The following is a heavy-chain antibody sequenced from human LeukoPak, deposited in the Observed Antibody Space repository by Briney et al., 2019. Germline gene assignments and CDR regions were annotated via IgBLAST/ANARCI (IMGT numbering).Heavy chain of an antibody. V-gene: IGHV1-2*06. D-gene: IGHD3-10*01. Sequence: SVKVSCKASGYTFTGYYIHWVPQAPGQGLEGMGRINPNSGGTNYAQKFQGSVSMTRDTSISTAYMELTRLRSDDTAVYYCGRSGVDNWFDPWGQETLVTVSS. J-gene: IGHJ5*02. CDR3: GRSGVDNWFDP. CDR1: GYTFTGYY. CDR2: INPNSGGT.